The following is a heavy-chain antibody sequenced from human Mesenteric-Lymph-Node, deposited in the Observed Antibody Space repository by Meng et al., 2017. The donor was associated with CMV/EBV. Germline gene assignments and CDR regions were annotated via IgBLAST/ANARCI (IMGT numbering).Heavy chain of an antibody. D-gene: IGHD6-6*01. CDR3: AKDLYSSSIRGSYYYGMDV. CDR1: GFTFSSYG. J-gene: IGHJ6*02. CDR2: IWYDGSNK. Sequence: GESLKISCAASGFTFSSYGMHWVRQAPGKGLEWVAVIWYDGSNKYYADSVKGRFTISRDNSKNTLYLQMNSLRAEDTAVYYCAKDLYSSSIRGSYYYGMDVWGQGTTVTVSS. V-gene: IGHV3-33*06.